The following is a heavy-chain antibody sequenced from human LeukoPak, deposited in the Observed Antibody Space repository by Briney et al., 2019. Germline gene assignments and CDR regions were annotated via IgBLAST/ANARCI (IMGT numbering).Heavy chain of an antibody. CDR2: LKSKTDGGAT. CDR3: TTVYTNSGWLLPFDY. D-gene: IGHD6-19*01. J-gene: IGHJ4*02. V-gene: IGHV3-15*01. CDR1: GFTFSNAW. Sequence: PGGSLRLSCAASGFTFSNAWMSWVRQAPGEGLEWVGRLKSKTDGGATDYAAPVEGRFTTSRDDTKNTLYLQMNSLKTEDTAVYYFTTVYTNSGWLLPFDYWGQGTLVTVSS.